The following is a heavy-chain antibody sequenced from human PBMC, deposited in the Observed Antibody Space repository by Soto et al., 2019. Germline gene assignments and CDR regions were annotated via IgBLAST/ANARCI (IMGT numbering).Heavy chain of an antibody. V-gene: IGHV3-20*01. Sequence: EVQLVVSGGGVVRPGGSMRLSCTASGFTFDDYSMTWVRHIPGKGLEWVSTTNWNGATTAYADSVRGRFTISRDNAKNSLYLQLDTVTAEDTAFYHCARDSDDSTGYYDSWGQGTLVTVSS. J-gene: IGHJ4*02. CDR2: TNWNGATT. CDR1: GFTFDDYS. CDR3: ARDSDDSTGYYDS. D-gene: IGHD4-4*01.